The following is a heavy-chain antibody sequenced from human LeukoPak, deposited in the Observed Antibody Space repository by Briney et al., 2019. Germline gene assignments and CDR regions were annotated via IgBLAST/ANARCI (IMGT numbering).Heavy chain of an antibody. D-gene: IGHD5-24*01. V-gene: IGHV3-30*04. Sequence: GGCPRLSPVASGFTFSRYVIYWGSPDPDKRLEWVAVISYDGSNKYYADSVKGRFTISRDNSKNTLYLQMNSLRAEDTAVYYCARDATNVEMATITGYFDYWGQGTLVTVSS. CDR3: ARDATNVEMATITGYFDY. CDR2: ISYDGSNK. CDR1: GFTFSRYV. J-gene: IGHJ4*02.